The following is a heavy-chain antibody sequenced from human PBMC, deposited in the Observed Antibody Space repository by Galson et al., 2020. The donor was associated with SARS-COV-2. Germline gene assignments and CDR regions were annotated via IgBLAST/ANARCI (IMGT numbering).Heavy chain of an antibody. V-gene: IGHV3-21*01. CDR3: ARLCGYSRGWYDYYGMDV. CDR2: ISSSSSYI. CDR1: GFTFSSYS. Sequence: GGSLRLSCAASGFTFSSYSMNWVRQAPGKGLEWVSSISSSSSYIYYADSVKGRFTISRDNAKNSLYLQMNSLRAEDTAVYYCARLCGYSRGWYDYYGMDVRDQGTTVTVSS. J-gene: IGHJ6*02. D-gene: IGHD6-19*01.